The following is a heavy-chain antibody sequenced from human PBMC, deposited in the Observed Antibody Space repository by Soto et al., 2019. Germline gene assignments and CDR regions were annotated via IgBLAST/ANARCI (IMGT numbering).Heavy chain of an antibody. J-gene: IGHJ4*02. CDR2: ISYDASEI. V-gene: IGHV3-30*01. Sequence: QVHLVESGGGVVQSGRPLRLSCVGSGFIFSNNAMHWVRQAPGKGLEWVAFISYDASEIFYADSVKGRFTISRDNSKNTLFLHLYSPRADDTAVYYCAIARVVASSLDHWGQGTLVTVSS. D-gene: IGHD2-15*01. CDR3: AIARVVASSLDH. CDR1: GFIFSNNA.